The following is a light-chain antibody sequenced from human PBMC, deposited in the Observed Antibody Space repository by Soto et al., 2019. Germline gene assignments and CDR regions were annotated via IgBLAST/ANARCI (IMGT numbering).Light chain of an antibody. CDR2: DAS. J-gene: IGKJ1*01. CDR3: QQRSNWPPTWT. CDR1: QSVSSH. V-gene: IGKV3-11*01. Sequence: IVLTASPSTLSLSPGERATLSCRASQSVSSHLAWYQQKPGQAPRLLIYDASNRATGIPARFSGSGSGTDFTLTISSLEPEDFAVYYCQQRSNWPPTWTFGQGTKVDIK.